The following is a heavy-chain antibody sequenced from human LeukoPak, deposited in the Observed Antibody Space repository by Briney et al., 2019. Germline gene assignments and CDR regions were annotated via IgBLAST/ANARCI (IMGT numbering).Heavy chain of an antibody. J-gene: IGHJ6*02. D-gene: IGHD3-10*01. V-gene: IGHV3-7*01. CDR1: GFIYSRYW. CDR3: ARDKYYYGSGSYYYYGMDV. CDR2: IKQDGGEK. Sequence: GGSLRLSCAASGFIYSRYWMIWVRQAPGKGLEWVANIKQDGGEKYYVDSVKGRFTICRDNAKNSLYLQMHSLRAEDTAVYYCARDKYYYGSGSYYYYGMDVWGQGTTVTVSS.